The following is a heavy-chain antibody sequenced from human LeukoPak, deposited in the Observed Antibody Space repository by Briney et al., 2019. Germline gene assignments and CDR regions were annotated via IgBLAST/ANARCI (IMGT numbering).Heavy chain of an antibody. CDR1: GFTFSSYW. CDR3: ARVGGSNAFDI. V-gene: IGHV3-74*01. Sequence: PGGSLRLSCAASGFTFSSYWVHWVRQAPGKGLVCVSPINSDGSSTSYADSVKGRFTISRDNAKNTLSLQMNSLRAEDTAVYYCARVGGSNAFDIWGQGTMVIVSS. D-gene: IGHD1-26*01. CDR2: INSDGSST. J-gene: IGHJ3*02.